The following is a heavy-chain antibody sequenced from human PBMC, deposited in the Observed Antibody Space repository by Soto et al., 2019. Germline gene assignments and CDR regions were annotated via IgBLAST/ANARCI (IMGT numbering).Heavy chain of an antibody. CDR2: ISSDGSNE. CDR1: GFTFSIFA. V-gene: IGHV3-30-3*01. CDR3: ARDYWSAAATGGYFDY. Sequence: QVQLVESGGGVVQPGRSLRLSCAASGFTFSIFALHWVHQAPGKGLEWVALISSDGSNEYYAASVKGRFTISRDNSKNTLYLQMNSLRAEDTAVYYCARDYWSAAATGGYFDYWGQGTLVTVSS. D-gene: IGHD6-13*01. J-gene: IGHJ4*02.